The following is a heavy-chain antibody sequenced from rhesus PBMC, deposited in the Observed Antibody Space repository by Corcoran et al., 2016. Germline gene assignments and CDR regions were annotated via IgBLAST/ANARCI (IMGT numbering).Heavy chain of an antibody. CDR3: ASTTVGTVKYLDY. CDR2: IYGSGSST. Sequence: QLQLQESGPGLVKPSETLSVTCAVSGGSISSSYWSWIRQAPGKGLEGIVYIYGSGSSTNYNPSLKSRVTLSVDTSKNQLSLKLSSVTAADTAVYYCASTTVGTVKYLDYWGQGVLVTVSS. V-gene: IGHV4-169*02. CDR1: GGSISSSY. D-gene: IGHD5-24*01. J-gene: IGHJ4*01.